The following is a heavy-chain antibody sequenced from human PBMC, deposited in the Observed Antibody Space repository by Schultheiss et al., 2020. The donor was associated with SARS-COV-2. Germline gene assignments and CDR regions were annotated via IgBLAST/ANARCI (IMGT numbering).Heavy chain of an antibody. Sequence: GESLKISCAASGFTFSSYSMNWVRQAPGKGLEWVSSISSSSSYIYYADSVKGRFTISRDNAKNSLYLQMNSLRAEDTAVYYCARDLVGSLRFDYWGQGTLVTVSS. CDR1: GFTFSSYS. J-gene: IGHJ4*02. CDR2: ISSSSSYI. V-gene: IGHV3-21*01. D-gene: IGHD1-26*01. CDR3: ARDLVGSLRFDY.